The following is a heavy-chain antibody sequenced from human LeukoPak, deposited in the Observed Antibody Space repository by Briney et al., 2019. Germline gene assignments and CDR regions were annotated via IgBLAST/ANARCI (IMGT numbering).Heavy chain of an antibody. CDR1: GLTFSSSW. Sequence: GGSLRLSCAVSGLTFSSSWMDGVRQAPGKGLEWVASINPDGNKKYSADSVKGRFTISRDNAENSLYLQMNSLRVEDTAFYYCARDLAYSRLDYWGQGTLVTVSS. CDR3: ARDLAYSRLDY. V-gene: IGHV3-7*01. D-gene: IGHD5-18*01. CDR2: INPDGNKK. J-gene: IGHJ4*02.